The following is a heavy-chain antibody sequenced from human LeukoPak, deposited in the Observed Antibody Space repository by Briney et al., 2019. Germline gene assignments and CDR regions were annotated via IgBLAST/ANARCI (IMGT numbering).Heavy chain of an antibody. J-gene: IGHJ6*02. CDR2: ISAYNGNT. Sequence: ASVKVSCKDSGYTFTSYGISWVRQAPGQGLEWMGWISAYNGNTNYAQKFQGRVTMTRDTSTSTVYMELSSLRSEDTAVYYCARDTRSGSSWYFWNSDYYYGMDVWGQGTTVTVSS. D-gene: IGHD6-13*01. CDR3: ARDTRSGSSWYFWNSDYYYGMDV. V-gene: IGHV1-18*01. CDR1: GYTFTSYG.